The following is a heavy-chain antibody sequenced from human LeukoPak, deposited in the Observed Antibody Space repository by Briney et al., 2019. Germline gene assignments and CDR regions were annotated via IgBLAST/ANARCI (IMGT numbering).Heavy chain of an antibody. J-gene: IGHJ4*02. V-gene: IGHV1-8*01. CDR2: MNPNSGNT. D-gene: IGHD3-16*01. Sequence: ASVTVSFTAAGSTFTSYDFNWVRQAPGQGLEWMGWMNPNSGNTGYSQKFQGRVTMTRNTSISTAYMELSSLRSEDTAVYYCARKRRGGVIDYWGQGTLVTVSS. CDR1: GSTFTSYD. CDR3: ARKRRGGVIDY.